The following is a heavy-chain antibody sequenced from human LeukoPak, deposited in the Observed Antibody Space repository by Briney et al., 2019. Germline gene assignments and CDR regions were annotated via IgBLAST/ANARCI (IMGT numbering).Heavy chain of an antibody. CDR3: ARDSATPKVFDV. J-gene: IGHJ3*01. D-gene: IGHD2-15*01. V-gene: IGHV3-66*01. CDR1: GFTVSSNY. CDR2: IYSGGST. Sequence: GGSLRLSCAASGFTVSSNYMSWVRQAPGKGLEWVSVIYSGGSTYYADSVKGRFTISRDNSKNTLYLQMNSLRAEDTAVYYCARDSATPKVFDVWGQGTMVTVSS.